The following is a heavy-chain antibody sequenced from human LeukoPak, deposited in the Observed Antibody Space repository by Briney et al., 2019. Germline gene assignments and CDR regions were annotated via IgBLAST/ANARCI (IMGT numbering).Heavy chain of an antibody. Sequence: SETLSLTCAVYGGSFSGYYWSWLRQPPGKGLEWLGEINHRGSTNYNPSLKGRVTISVDTSKNQFSLKLSSVTAADTAVYYCARVGRVRKGYFDYWGQGTLVTVSS. V-gene: IGHV4-34*01. J-gene: IGHJ4*02. D-gene: IGHD3-10*01. CDR1: GGSFSGYY. CDR2: INHRGST. CDR3: ARVGRVRKGYFDY.